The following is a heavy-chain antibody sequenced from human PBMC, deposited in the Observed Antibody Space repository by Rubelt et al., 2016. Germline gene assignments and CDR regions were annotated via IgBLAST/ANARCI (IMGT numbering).Heavy chain of an antibody. CDR2: ISSSSSTI. D-gene: IGHD2-2*01. Sequence: EVQLVESGGGLVQPGGSLRLSCAASGFTFSSYSMNWVRQAPGKGLEWVSYISSSSSTIYYADPVKGRVTIPRDNAKNSLYLQMNSLRDEDTAVYYCATQGYCSSTSCYWAYWGQGTLVTVSS. J-gene: IGHJ4*02. CDR3: ATQGYCSSTSCYWAY. V-gene: IGHV3-48*02. CDR1: GFTFSSYS.